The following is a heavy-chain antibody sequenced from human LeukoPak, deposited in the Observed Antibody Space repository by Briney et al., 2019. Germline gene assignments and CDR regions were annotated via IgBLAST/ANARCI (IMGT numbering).Heavy chain of an antibody. CDR3: ARDSYDSSGYYYGYDAFDI. Sequence: GGSLRLSCAASGFTFSSYSMNWVRQAPGKGLEWVSYISSSSSTIYYADSVKGRFTISRDNAKNSLYLQMNSLRAEDTAVYYCARDSYDSSGYYYGYDAFDIWGQGTMVTVSS. D-gene: IGHD3-22*01. V-gene: IGHV3-48*01. CDR2: ISSSSSTI. J-gene: IGHJ3*02. CDR1: GFTFSSYS.